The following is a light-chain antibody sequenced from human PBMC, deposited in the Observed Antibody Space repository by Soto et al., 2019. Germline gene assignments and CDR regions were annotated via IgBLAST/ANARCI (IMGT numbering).Light chain of an antibody. CDR2: EVN. CDR1: SSDIGGYNY. Sequence: QSVLTQPASVSGSLGQSITISCTGTSSDIGGYNYVSWYQQHPGKAPKLMIYEVNNRPSGVSNRFSGSKSGNTASLTISGLQAEDEADYYCSSKTSSNTLVFGGGTKPTVL. CDR3: SSKTSSNTLV. J-gene: IGLJ3*02. V-gene: IGLV2-14*01.